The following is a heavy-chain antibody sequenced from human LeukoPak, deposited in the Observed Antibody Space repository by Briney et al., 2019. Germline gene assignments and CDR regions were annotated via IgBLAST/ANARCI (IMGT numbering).Heavy chain of an antibody. J-gene: IGHJ4*02. V-gene: IGHV4-34*01. CDR3: ASSGDGYTANFDY. CDR1: GGSFSGYY. Sequence: SETLSLTCALYGGSFSGYYWSWIRQPPGKGLEWIGEINHSGSTNYNPSLKSRVAISVDTSKNQFSLKLSSVTAADTAVYYCASSGDGYTANFDYWGQGTLVTVSS. D-gene: IGHD5-24*01. CDR2: INHSGST.